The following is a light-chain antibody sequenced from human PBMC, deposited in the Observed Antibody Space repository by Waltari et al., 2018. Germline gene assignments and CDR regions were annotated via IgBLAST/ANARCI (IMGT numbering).Light chain of an antibody. CDR3: QTGGHGTWV. Sequence: QLVLTQSPSASASLGASVKLTCTLSSGHSSNIVAWHQQQPAKGPRFLMKVNSDGSHSKGDEIPDRFSGSSSGAERYLTIATVQSEDEAVYYCQTGGHGTWVFGGGTKLTVL. CDR1: SGHSSNI. CDR2: VNSDGSH. J-gene: IGLJ3*02. V-gene: IGLV4-69*02.